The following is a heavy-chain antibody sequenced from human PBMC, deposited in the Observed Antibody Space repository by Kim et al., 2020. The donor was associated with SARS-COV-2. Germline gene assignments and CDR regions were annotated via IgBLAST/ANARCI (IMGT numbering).Heavy chain of an antibody. V-gene: IGHV4-34*01. D-gene: IGHD1-1*01. CDR2: INHSGST. J-gene: IGHJ6*03. CDR3: ARGVGGTTVYYYYYYDMDV. CDR1: GGSFSGYY. Sequence: SETLSLTCAVYGGSFSGYYLSWIRQPPGKGLEWIGEINHSGSTNYNPSLKSRVTISVDTSKNQFSLKLSSVTAADTAVYYCARGVGGTTVYYYYYYDMDVWGKGTTVAVSS.